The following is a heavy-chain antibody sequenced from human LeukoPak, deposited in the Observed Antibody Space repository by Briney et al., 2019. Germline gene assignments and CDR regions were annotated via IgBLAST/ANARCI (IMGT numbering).Heavy chain of an antibody. CDR1: GFTFSNAW. Sequence: GGSLRLSCAASGFTFSNAWMSWVRQAPGKGLEWVGRIKSKTDGGTTDYAAPVKGRFTISRDDSKNTLYLQMNSLKTEDTAVYYCTTGITMVRGVIHLIDYWGQGSLVTVSS. CDR3: TTGITMVRGVIHLIDY. J-gene: IGHJ4*02. V-gene: IGHV3-15*01. D-gene: IGHD3-10*01. CDR2: IKSKTDGGTT.